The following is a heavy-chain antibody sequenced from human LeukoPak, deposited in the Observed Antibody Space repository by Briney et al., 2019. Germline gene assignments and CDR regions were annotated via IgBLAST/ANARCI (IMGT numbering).Heavy chain of an antibody. D-gene: IGHD4-17*01. V-gene: IGHV4-59*01. CDR3: ARATSGYGDYGHYYYYMDV. Sequence: SETLSLTCTVSGGSISSYYWSWIRQPPGKGLEWIGFIYYSGTTNYNPSLKSRVTISLDTSKNHFSLKLSSLTAADTAVYYCARATSGYGDYGHYYYYMDVWGKGTTVTISS. CDR1: GGSISSYY. CDR2: IYYSGTT. J-gene: IGHJ6*03.